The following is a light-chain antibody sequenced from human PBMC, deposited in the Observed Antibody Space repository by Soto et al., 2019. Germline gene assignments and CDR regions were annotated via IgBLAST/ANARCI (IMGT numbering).Light chain of an antibody. CDR3: SSYTSSSTVV. Sequence: QSALTQPASVSGSPGQSITISCTGTSSDVGGYNYVSWYQQHPGKAPKLMIYEVSNRPAGVSNHFSGYKSGNTDSLTISGLQAEDEADYYCSSYTSSSTVVFGGGTKLTVL. CDR2: EVS. V-gene: IGLV2-14*01. CDR1: SSDVGGYNY. J-gene: IGLJ2*01.